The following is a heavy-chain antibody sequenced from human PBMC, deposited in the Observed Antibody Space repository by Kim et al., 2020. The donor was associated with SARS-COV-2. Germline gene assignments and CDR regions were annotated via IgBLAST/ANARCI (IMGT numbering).Heavy chain of an antibody. V-gene: IGHV3-9*01. D-gene: IGHD3-16*02. CDR3: ARSKQNNQSKYRNRSYYYYYGMDV. CDR1: GFTFDDYA. J-gene: IGHJ6*02. Sequence: GGSLRLSCAASGFTFDDYAMHWVRQAPGKGLEWVSGISWNSGSIGYADSVKGRFTIFRDNAKNSLYLQMNSLRAEDTALYYCARSKQNNQSKYRNRSYYYYYGMDVWGQGTTVTVSS. CDR2: ISWNSGSI.